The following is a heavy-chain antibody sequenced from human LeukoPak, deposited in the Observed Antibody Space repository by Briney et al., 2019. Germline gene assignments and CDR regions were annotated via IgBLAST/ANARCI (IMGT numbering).Heavy chain of an antibody. V-gene: IGHV4-34*01. J-gene: IGHJ3*02. CDR3: ARDEWGSGTTAFDI. D-gene: IGHD1-7*01. Sequence: PAETLSLTCAVYGGSLSGYYWRWIRQPPGKGLEWVAQINHSGRTNYAPSLKSRVTISVDTSKNQFSLKLSSVTAADTAVYYCARDEWGSGTTAFDIWSQGTMLTVPS. CDR1: GGSLSGYY. CDR2: INHSGRT.